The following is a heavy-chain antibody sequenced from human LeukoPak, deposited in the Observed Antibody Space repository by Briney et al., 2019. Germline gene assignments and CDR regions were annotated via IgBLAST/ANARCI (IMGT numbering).Heavy chain of an antibody. CDR3: AREGVSSGYYYSYNWFDP. D-gene: IGHD3-22*01. CDR2: INTNTGNP. J-gene: IGHJ5*02. V-gene: IGHV7-4-1*02. CDR1: GYTFTSYA. Sequence: ASVKVSCKASGYTFTSYAMNWVRQAPGQGLEWMGWINTNTGNPTYAQGFTGRFVFSLDTSVSTAYLQISSLKAEDTAVYYCAREGVSSGYYYSYNWFDPWGQETLVTVSS.